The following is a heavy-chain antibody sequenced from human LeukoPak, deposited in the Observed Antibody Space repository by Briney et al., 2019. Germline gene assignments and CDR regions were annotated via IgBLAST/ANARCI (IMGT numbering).Heavy chain of an antibody. CDR3: ARGGDIVVVPAAMSRLSWFDP. CDR2: IYTSGST. Sequence: SETLSLTCTVSGGSISSYYWSWLRQPPGKGLKWIGYIYTSGSTNYNPSLKSRVTMSVDTSKNQFSLKLSSVTAADTAVYYCARGGDIVVVPAAMSRLSWFDPWGQGTLVTVSS. V-gene: IGHV4-4*09. J-gene: IGHJ5*02. D-gene: IGHD2-2*01. CDR1: GGSISSYY.